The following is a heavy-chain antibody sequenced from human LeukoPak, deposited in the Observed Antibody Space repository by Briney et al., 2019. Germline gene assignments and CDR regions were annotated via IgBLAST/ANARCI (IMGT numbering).Heavy chain of an antibody. Sequence: SETLSLTCAVYGGSFSGYYWSWIRQPPGKGLEWIGEINHSGSTNYNPSLKSRVTISVDTSKNQFSLKLSSVTAADTAVYYCARVVRGYSYGSWYFDYWGQGTLVTVPS. CDR1: GGSFSGYY. V-gene: IGHV4-34*01. J-gene: IGHJ4*02. CDR3: ARVVRGYSYGSWYFDY. D-gene: IGHD5-18*01. CDR2: INHSGST.